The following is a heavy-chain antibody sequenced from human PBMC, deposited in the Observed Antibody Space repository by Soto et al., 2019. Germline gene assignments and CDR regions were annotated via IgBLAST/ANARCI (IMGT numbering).Heavy chain of an antibody. CDR3: AKGGVFQQQLDPYYYYGMDV. D-gene: IGHD6-13*01. CDR1: GFTFSSYA. V-gene: IGHV3-23*01. CDR2: ISGSGGST. Sequence: GGSLRLSCAASGFTFSSYAMSWVRQAPGKGLEWVSAISGSGGSTYYADSVKGRFTISRDNSKNTLYLQMNSLRAEDTAVYYCAKGGVFQQQLDPYYYYGMDVWGQGTTVTVSS. J-gene: IGHJ6*02.